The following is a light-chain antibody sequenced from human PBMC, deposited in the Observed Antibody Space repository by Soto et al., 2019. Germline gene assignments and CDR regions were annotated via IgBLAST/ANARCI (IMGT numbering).Light chain of an antibody. Sequence: QSVLTQPPSASGTPGQRVTISCSGSSSNIGSNTVNWYQQLPGTAPKLLIYSNNQRPSGVPDRFSGSKSGTSASVAISGLQSEDEADYYCAAWDDSLNGFYVLGTGTTVTVL. J-gene: IGLJ1*01. CDR1: SSNIGSNT. CDR2: SNN. CDR3: AAWDDSLNGFYV. V-gene: IGLV1-44*01.